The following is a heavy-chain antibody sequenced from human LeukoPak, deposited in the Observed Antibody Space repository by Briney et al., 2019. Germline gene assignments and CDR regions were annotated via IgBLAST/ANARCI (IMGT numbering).Heavy chain of an antibody. CDR3: ASPTVRGVIDY. Sequence: SETLSLTCTVSGGSISSYYWSWIRQPPGKGLEWIGYIYYSGSTYYNPSLKSRVTISVDTSKNQFSLKLSSVTAADTAVYYCASPTVRGVIDYWGQGTLVTVSS. CDR1: GGSISSYY. V-gene: IGHV4-59*06. J-gene: IGHJ4*02. CDR2: IYYSGST. D-gene: IGHD3-10*02.